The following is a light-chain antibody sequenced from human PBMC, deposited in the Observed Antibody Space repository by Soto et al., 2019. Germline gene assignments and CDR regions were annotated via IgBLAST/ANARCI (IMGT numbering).Light chain of an antibody. CDR3: TSYRGTGTFEV. J-gene: IGLJ2*01. CDR2: DVT. CDR1: SSDVGTYNY. Sequence: QSALTQPASVSGSPGHSITISCTGTSSDVGTYNYVSWYQQYPGKAPKLMIYDVTNRPSGVSNRFSGSKSGNTASLTISGLQAEDEADYYCTSYRGTGTFEVVGGGTQLTVL. V-gene: IGLV2-14*01.